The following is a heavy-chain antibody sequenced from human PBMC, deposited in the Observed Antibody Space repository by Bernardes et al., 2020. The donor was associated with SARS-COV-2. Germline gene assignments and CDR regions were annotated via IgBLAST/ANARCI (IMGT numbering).Heavy chain of an antibody. Sequence: ASVKVSCKTSGYTFTTYHINWVRQATGQGLEWMGWMNPDSGNTGYAQKFQGRVTMTRDTSKSTAYMELSGLRSEDTAVYYCARYLTSSWYSFDYWGQGTLVTVPS. CDR2: MNPDSGNT. V-gene: IGHV1-8*01. CDR1: GYTFTTYH. J-gene: IGHJ4*02. D-gene: IGHD6-13*01. CDR3: ARYLTSSWYSFDY.